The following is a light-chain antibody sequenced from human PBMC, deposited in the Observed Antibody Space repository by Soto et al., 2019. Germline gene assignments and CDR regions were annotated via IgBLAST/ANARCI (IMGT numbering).Light chain of an antibody. CDR3: QLYGSSART. Sequence: EIVLTQSPGTLSLSPGERATLSCRASQTVSSNSLAWYHQKPGQAPRLLIYGASSRATVIPDMFSGSGSGTDFALTISRLQPEDFAVYYCQLYGSSARTFGQGTKVEIK. V-gene: IGKV3-20*01. CDR1: QTVSSNS. CDR2: GAS. J-gene: IGKJ1*01.